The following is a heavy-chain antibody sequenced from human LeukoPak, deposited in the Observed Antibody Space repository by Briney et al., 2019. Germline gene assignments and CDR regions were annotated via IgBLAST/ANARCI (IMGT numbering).Heavy chain of an antibody. CDR3: ARDNSVGDNAWWFDP. V-gene: IGHV3-30*04. CDR1: GITFSSYA. CDR2: ISYDGSNK. J-gene: IGHJ5*02. Sequence: PGGSLRLSCAASGITFSSYAMHWVRQAPGKGLEWVAVISYDGSNKYYADSVKGRFTISRDNSKNTLYLQMKSLRAEDTAVYYCARDNSVGDNAWWFDPWGQGTLVTVSS. D-gene: IGHD1-26*01.